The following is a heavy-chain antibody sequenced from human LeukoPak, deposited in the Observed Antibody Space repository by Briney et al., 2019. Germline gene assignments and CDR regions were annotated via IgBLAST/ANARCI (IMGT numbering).Heavy chain of an antibody. J-gene: IGHJ4*02. Sequence: PGGSLRLSCAACGFTVSSTYMSRVRQTPGKGLEWVSVIYSNGKVYYIDPVKGRFTISRDTSKNTVYLQMNSLRVEDTAVYFCAGRHCSDGGCYFAGADPFDYWGQGTLVTVSS. V-gene: IGHV3-53*01. CDR1: GFTVSSTY. CDR3: AGRHCSDGGCYFAGADPFDY. D-gene: IGHD2-15*01. CDR2: IYSNGKV.